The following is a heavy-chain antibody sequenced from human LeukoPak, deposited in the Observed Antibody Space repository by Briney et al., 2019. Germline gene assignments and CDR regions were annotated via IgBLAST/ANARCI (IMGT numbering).Heavy chain of an antibody. J-gene: IGHJ6*03. CDR2: ISGSGGST. CDR3: AKDRTYCTNGVCPYYYMDV. CDR1: GFTFSSYA. D-gene: IGHD2-8*01. V-gene: IGHV3-23*01. Sequence: PGGSLRLSCAASGFTFSSYAMSWVRQAPGKGLEWVSAISGSGGSTYYADSVKGRFTISRDNSKNTLYLQMNGLRAEDTAVYYCAKDRTYCTNGVCPYYYMDVWGKGTTVTVSS.